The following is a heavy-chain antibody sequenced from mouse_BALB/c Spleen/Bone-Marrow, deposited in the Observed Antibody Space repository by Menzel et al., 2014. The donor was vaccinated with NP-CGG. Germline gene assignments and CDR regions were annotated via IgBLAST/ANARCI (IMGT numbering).Heavy chain of an antibody. CDR2: IYPGNSDT. CDR3: TTLARSDFDY. D-gene: IGHD3-1*01. Sequence: EVQLQQSGTVLARPGAAVKMSCKASGYTFSSYWMHQVKQRPGQGLEWIGTIYPGNSDTTYNQKFKGKAKLTAVTSTSTAYMELSSLTNEDSAVYYCTTLARSDFDYWGQGTTLTVSS. J-gene: IGHJ2*01. V-gene: IGHV1-5*01. CDR1: GYTFSSYW.